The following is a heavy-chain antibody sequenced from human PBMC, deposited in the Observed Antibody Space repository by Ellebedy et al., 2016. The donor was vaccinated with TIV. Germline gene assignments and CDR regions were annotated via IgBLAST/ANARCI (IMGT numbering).Heavy chain of an antibody. Sequence: GESLKISCAASGFTFDDYGMSWVRQAPGKGLEWVSGINWNGGSTGYADSVKGRFTISRDNAKNSLYLQMNSLRAEETALYHCARDVFSGSYWFDPWGQGTLVTVSS. V-gene: IGHV3-20*01. CDR2: INWNGGST. J-gene: IGHJ5*02. CDR3: ARDVFSGSYWFDP. CDR1: GFTFDDYG. D-gene: IGHD1-26*01.